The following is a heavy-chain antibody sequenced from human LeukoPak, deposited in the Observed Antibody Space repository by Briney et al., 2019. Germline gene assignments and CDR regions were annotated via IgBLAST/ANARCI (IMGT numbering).Heavy chain of an antibody. Sequence: SETLSLTCTVSGGSISSSGYYWGWIRQPPGKGLEWIGSIFYSGSTYYNPSLKSRVTISIDTSKNQFSLKLSSVTAADTAVYYCARALRGYYDFWSGYSNWYFDLWGRGTLVTASS. D-gene: IGHD3-3*01. CDR2: IFYSGST. CDR1: GGSISSSGYY. V-gene: IGHV4-39*07. J-gene: IGHJ2*01. CDR3: ARALRGYYDFWSGYSNWYFDL.